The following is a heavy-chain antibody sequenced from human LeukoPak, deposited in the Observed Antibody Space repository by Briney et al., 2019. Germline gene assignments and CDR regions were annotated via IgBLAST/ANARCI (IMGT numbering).Heavy chain of an antibody. CDR3: ARGRRGGLGYCSGGSCSPLYYFDY. D-gene: IGHD2-15*01. J-gene: IGHJ4*02. CDR2: IYYSGST. CDR1: GGSINSYY. Sequence: SETLSLTCTVSGGSINSYYWSWIRQPPGKGLEWIAYIYYSGSTSYNPSLKSRVTISVDTSKNQFSLKLSSVTAADTAVYYCARGRRGGLGYCSGGSCSPLYYFDYWGQGTLVTVSS. V-gene: IGHV4-59*12.